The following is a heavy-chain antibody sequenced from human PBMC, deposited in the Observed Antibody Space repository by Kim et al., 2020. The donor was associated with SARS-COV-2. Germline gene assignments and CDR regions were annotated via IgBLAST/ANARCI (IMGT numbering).Heavy chain of an antibody. Sequence: GGSLRLSCAASGFTFDDYGMSWVRQAPGKGLEWVSGINWNGGSTGYADSVKGRFTISRDNAKNSLYLQMNSLRAEDTALYHCARNIIYDSGYSGMDVWGQGTTVTVSS. CDR2: INWNGGST. CDR1: GFTFDDYG. D-gene: IGHD3-22*01. V-gene: IGHV3-20*01. CDR3: ARNIIYDSGYSGMDV. J-gene: IGHJ6*02.